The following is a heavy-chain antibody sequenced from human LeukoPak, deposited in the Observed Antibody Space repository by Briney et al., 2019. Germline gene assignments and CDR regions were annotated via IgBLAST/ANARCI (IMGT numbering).Heavy chain of an antibody. J-gene: IGHJ4*02. V-gene: IGHV4-59*01. CDR2: IYYSGST. Sequence: PSETLSLTCTVSGGSISSYYWSWIRQPPGKGLEWIGYIYYSGSTNYNPSLKSRVTISVDTSKNQFSLKLSSVTAADTAVYYCARGSRELYYFDYWGQGNLVTVSS. D-gene: IGHD1-7*01. CDR1: GGSISSYY. CDR3: ARGSRELYYFDY.